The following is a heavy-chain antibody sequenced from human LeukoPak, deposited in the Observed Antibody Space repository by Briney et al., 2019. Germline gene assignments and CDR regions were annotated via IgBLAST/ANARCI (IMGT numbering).Heavy chain of an antibody. V-gene: IGHV4-4*07. CDR2: IYTSGST. J-gene: IGHJ5*02. CDR1: GGSISSYY. Sequence: SETLSLTCTVSGGSISSYYWSWIRQPAGKGLEWIGRIYTSGSTNYNPSLKSRVTMSVDTSKNQFSLKLSSVTAADTAVYYCARDGPYSSPPTQHNWFDPWGQGTLVTVSS. D-gene: IGHD6-13*01. CDR3: ARDGPYSSPPTQHNWFDP.